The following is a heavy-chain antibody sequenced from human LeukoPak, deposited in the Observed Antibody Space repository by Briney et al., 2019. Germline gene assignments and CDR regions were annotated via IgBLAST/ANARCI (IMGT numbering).Heavy chain of an antibody. D-gene: IGHD6-25*01. CDR1: GYTFTSYY. V-gene: IGHV1-46*01. CDR3: ARYSSGPNAFDI. Sequence: ASVKVSCKASGYTFTSYYMHWVRQAPGQGLEWMGIINPSGGSTSYAQKFQGRVTMTRDTSTSTVYMELSSLRSEDTVVYYCARYSSGPNAFDIWGQGTMVTVSS. CDR2: INPSGGST. J-gene: IGHJ3*02.